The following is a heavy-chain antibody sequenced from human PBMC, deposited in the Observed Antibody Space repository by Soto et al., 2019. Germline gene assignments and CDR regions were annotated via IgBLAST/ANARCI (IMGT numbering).Heavy chain of an antibody. Sequence: VQVLESGGGLVQSGGSLRLSCAASGLTFSIYAMSWVRQAPGKGLEWVSSIGGVDETYYADSVRGRFTISRDNSKNTLFLQMNSLRAEDTAVYYCAKDRMDHNSVWDPFDVWGPGTVVTVSA. J-gene: IGHJ3*01. D-gene: IGHD1-20*01. CDR1: GLTFSIYA. CDR2: SIGGVDET. CDR3: AKDRMDHNSVWDPFDV. V-gene: IGHV3-23*01.